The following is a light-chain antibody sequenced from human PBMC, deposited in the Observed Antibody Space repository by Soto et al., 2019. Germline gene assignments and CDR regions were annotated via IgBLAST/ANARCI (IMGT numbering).Light chain of an antibody. V-gene: IGKV1-39*01. CDR2: AAS. J-gene: IGKJ1*01. CDR1: QSISRY. CDR3: QQSYSTPWT. Sequence: DIQMTQSPSSLSASVGDRVTITCRASQSISRYLNWYQHKPGKAPKLLIYAASSLQSGVPSRFSGSGSGTDFTPTISSLQSEDLATYYCQQSYSTPWTFGQGTKVEIK.